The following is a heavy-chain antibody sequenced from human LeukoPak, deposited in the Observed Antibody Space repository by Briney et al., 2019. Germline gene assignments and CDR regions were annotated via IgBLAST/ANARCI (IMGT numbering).Heavy chain of an antibody. J-gene: IGHJ4*02. CDR1: GYTFTRYS. CDR2: ISSNTGTP. CDR3: ARDRSSGSYDY. Sequence: ASVKVSCKASGYTFTRYSMNWVRQSPGQELDWMGYISSNTGTPVYAQGFTGRFVFSWDTSVSTAYLQISSLKAEDTAVYFCARDRSSGSYDYWGQGTLVTVSS. V-gene: IGHV7-4-1*02. D-gene: IGHD1-26*01.